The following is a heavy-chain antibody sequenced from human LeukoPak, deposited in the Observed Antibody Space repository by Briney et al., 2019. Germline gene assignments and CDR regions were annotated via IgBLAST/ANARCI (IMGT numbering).Heavy chain of an antibody. V-gene: IGHV1-8*03. CDR1: GYTFTSYD. CDR2: MNPNSGNT. Sequence: ASVKVSCKASGYTFTSYDINWVRQATGQGLEWMGWMNPNSGNTGYAQKFQGRVTITRNTSISTAYMELSSLRSEDTAVYYCARARIAIFGVVILNYYYYMDVWGKGTTVTVSS. J-gene: IGHJ6*03. CDR3: ARARIAIFGVVILNYYYYMDV. D-gene: IGHD3-3*01.